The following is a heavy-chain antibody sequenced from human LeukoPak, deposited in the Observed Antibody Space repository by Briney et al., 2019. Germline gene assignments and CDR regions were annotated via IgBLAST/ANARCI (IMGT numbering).Heavy chain of an antibody. CDR3: ARGGLGYYYDIGDY. V-gene: IGHV1-8*01. CDR2: MNPNSGST. J-gene: IGHJ4*02. D-gene: IGHD3-22*01. Sequence: ASVKVSCKASGYTFTSYDINWVRQATGQGLEWMGWMNPNSGSTGYAQKFQGRVTMTRNTSISTAYMELSSLRSEDTAVYYCARGGLGYYYDIGDYWGQGTLVTVSS. CDR1: GYTFTSYD.